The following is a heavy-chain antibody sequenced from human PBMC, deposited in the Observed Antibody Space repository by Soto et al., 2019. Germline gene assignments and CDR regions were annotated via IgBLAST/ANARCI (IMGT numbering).Heavy chain of an antibody. J-gene: IGHJ4*02. CDR3: ARLPRDCNKTSCYYADH. CDR2: MYPGDSDT. D-gene: IGHD3-3*01. CDR1: GYDFSTNW. Sequence: PGESLKISCRGSGYDFSTNWFGWVRQLPGRGLEWVGIMYPGDSDTRYNPSLQGHVTLSVDVTVSTAFLQWRSLETSDTGMYFCARLPRDCNKTSCYYADHWGQGTHVTVSS. V-gene: IGHV5-51*01.